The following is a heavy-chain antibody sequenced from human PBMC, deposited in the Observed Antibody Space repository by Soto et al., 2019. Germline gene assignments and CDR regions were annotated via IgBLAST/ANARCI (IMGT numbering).Heavy chain of an antibody. CDR1: GFTFSSYG. V-gene: IGHV3-33*01. D-gene: IGHD6-13*01. CDR2: IWYDGSNK. Sequence: PGGSLRLSCAASGFTFSSYGLHWVRQAPGTGLEWVAVIWYDGSNKYYADSVKGRFTISRDNSKNTLYLQMNSLRAEDTAVYYCASQAAAGRGYFDYWGQGTLVTVSS. J-gene: IGHJ4*02. CDR3: ASQAAAGRGYFDY.